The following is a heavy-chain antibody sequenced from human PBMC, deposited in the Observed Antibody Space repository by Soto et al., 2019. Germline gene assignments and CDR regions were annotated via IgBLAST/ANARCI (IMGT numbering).Heavy chain of an antibody. Sequence: EVQLVESGGGLVGPGGSRRIPWADSGFPFSSYWLPWVRQAQGRGLVWVARIHSDGSSTTYADLVKGRFIISRDNARNTVDLQMNSVRVEDTAVYYCARGDRGAFDLWGQGTVVTVSS. CDR3: ARGDRGAFDL. CDR2: IHSDGSST. D-gene: IGHD1-26*01. CDR1: GFPFSSYW. J-gene: IGHJ3*01. V-gene: IGHV3-74*01.